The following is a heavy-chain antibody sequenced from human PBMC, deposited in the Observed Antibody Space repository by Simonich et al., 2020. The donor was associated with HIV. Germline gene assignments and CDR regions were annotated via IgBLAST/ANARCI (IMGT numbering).Heavy chain of an antibody. V-gene: IGHV4-34*01. Sequence: QVQLQQWGAGLLKPSETLSLTCAVYGGSFSGYYWSWIRHPPGKGLEWIGEINHSGSTNYNPSLKRRVTISVDTSKNQFSLKLSSVTAADTAVYYCARLTAGGLGEYFQHWGQGTLVTVSS. CDR2: INHSGST. CDR1: GGSFSGYY. CDR3: ARLTAGGLGEYFQH. D-gene: IGHD6-13*01. J-gene: IGHJ1*01.